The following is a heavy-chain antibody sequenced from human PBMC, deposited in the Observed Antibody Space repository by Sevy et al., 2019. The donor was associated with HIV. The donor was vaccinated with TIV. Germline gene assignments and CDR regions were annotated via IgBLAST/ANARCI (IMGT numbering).Heavy chain of an antibody. J-gene: IGHJ6*02. V-gene: IGHV3-30*18. Sequence: GGSLRLSCAASEFTFGTYDMHWVRQAPGKGLEWVAIISSDGSYRYYADSVRGRFSMSRDNSKNTMYLQISGLLIEDTAVYYCAKNRPPGGSLFSRHGMDVWGRGTTVTVSS. CDR1: EFTFGTYD. CDR3: AKNRPPGGSLFSRHGMDV. D-gene: IGHD3-16*01. CDR2: ISSDGSYR.